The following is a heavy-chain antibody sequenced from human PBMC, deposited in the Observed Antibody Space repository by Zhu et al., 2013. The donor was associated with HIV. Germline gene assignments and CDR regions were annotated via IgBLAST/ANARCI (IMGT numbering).Heavy chain of an antibody. CDR3: ARGEGSWYRVGYYYYYGMDV. CDR2: IIPSFGTA. CDR1: GGTFTTYG. D-gene: IGHD6-13*01. V-gene: IGHV1-69*01. Sequence: VQLVQSGAEVKKPGSSVKVSCKASGGTFTTYGISWVRQAPGQGLEWMGGIIPSFGTANYAQKFQGRVTITADESTSTTYMELSRLISEDTAVYYCARGEGSWYRVGYYYYYGMDVWGQGP. J-gene: IGHJ6*02.